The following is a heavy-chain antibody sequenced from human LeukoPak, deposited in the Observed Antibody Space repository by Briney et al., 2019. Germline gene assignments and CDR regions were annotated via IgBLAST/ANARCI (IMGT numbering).Heavy chain of an antibody. J-gene: IGHJ4*02. D-gene: IGHD4-23*01. Sequence: SETLSLTCSVSGGSISSGDYYWSWIRQPPGKGLEWIGHIYYSGSTYYNPSLKSRVTISVDTSKNQFSLSLNSVTAADTAIYYCARADYGGPFDYWGQGTLVTVSS. V-gene: IGHV4-30-4*01. CDR3: ARADYGGPFDY. CDR1: GGSISSGDYY. CDR2: IYYSGST.